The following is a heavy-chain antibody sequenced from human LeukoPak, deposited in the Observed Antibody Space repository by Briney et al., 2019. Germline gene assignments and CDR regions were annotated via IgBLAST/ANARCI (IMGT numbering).Heavy chain of an antibody. Sequence: PGGSLRLSCAASGFTFSSYAMSWVRQAPGKGLEWVSAISADASSTYYADSVEGRFTISRYNSKNALFLQMNSLRAEDTAVYYCARGAYGDYDYWGQGTLVTVSS. V-gene: IGHV3-23*01. CDR1: GFTFSSYA. CDR3: ARGAYGDYDY. CDR2: ISADASST. J-gene: IGHJ4*02. D-gene: IGHD4-17*01.